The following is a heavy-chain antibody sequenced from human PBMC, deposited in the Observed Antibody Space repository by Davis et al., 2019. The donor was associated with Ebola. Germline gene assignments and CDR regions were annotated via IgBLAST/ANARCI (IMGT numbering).Heavy chain of an antibody. V-gene: IGHV5-10-1*01. D-gene: IGHD3-9*01. Sequence: GESLKISCKGSGYSFTSYWISWVRQMPGKGLEWMGRIDPSDSYTNYSPSFQGHVTISADKSISTSYLQWSSLKASDTAMYYCARSDAPSRYFDWLFHRYWGQGTLVTVSS. CDR2: IDPSDSYT. CDR3: ARSDAPSRYFDWLFHRY. J-gene: IGHJ4*02. CDR1: GYSFTSYW.